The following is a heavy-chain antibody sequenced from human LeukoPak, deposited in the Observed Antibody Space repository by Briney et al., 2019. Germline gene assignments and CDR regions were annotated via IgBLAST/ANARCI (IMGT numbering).Heavy chain of an antibody. J-gene: IGHJ4*02. D-gene: IGHD3-10*01. Sequence: SETLSLTCTVSGGSISSGDYYWSWIRQPAGKGLEWIGHIYTSGSTNNNPSLKSRLALSLDTSKNQFSLNLNSVTAADTAVYYCARATNPGFGKYYFDYWGQGTLVTVSS. CDR2: IYTSGST. V-gene: IGHV4-61*09. CDR3: ARATNPGFGKYYFDY. CDR1: GGSISSGDYY.